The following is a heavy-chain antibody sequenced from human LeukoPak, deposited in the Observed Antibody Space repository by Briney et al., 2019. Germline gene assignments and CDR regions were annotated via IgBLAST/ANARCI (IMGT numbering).Heavy chain of an antibody. CDR3: AREVIRAGTVFDY. J-gene: IGHJ4*02. D-gene: IGHD3-22*01. V-gene: IGHV4-59*01. Sequence: SETLSLTCSVSGDSISSYYWSWIRQPPGKGLEWIGYIYYSGSTNYNPSLKSRVTISVDTSKNQFSLKLSSVTAADTAVYYCAREVIRAGTVFDYWGQGTLVTVSS. CDR1: GDSISSYY. CDR2: IYYSGST.